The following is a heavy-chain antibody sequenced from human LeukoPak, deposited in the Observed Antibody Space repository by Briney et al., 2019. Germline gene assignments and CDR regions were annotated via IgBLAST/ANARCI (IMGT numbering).Heavy chain of an antibody. J-gene: IGHJ6*02. CDR3: ARVRVRGVIITYYYIGMDV. CDR2: ISYDGGNK. CDR1: GLTFSSYA. Sequence: GLSLRLSCPASGLTFSSYAIQCVRHAPGKGLQWVAVISYDGGNKYYANYVKGRFTSSKDNSNNTLYLQMTRLRADDTDVYSGARVRVRGVIITYYYIGMDVWAQGTTVTVSS. D-gene: IGHD3-10*01. V-gene: IGHV3-30*04.